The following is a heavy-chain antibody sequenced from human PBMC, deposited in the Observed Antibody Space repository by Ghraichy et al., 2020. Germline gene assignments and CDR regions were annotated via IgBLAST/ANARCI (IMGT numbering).Heavy chain of an antibody. J-gene: IGHJ4*02. Sequence: GETLNISCAASGFTFSSYGMHWVRQAPGKGLEWVAVISYDGSNKYYADSVKGRFTISRDNSKNTLYLQMNSLRAEDTAVYYCAKLWFGDDSLDYWGQGTLVTVSS. CDR1: GFTFSSYG. V-gene: IGHV3-30*18. CDR3: AKLWFGDDSLDY. D-gene: IGHD3-10*01. CDR2: ISYDGSNK.